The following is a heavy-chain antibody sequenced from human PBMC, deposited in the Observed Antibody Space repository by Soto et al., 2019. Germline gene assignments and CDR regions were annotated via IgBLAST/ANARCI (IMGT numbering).Heavy chain of an antibody. Sequence: QVQLVQSGAEVKKPGASVKVSCKASGYTFTSYAMHWVRQAPGQRLEWMGWINAGNGNTKYSQKFQGRFTITRDTSASTAYMELSSLRSEDTAVYYCARTGTPKTLYYGMDVWGQGTTVTVSS. CDR3: ARTGTPKTLYYGMDV. J-gene: IGHJ6*02. V-gene: IGHV1-3*01. CDR1: GYTFTSYA. D-gene: IGHD1-1*01. CDR2: INAGNGNT.